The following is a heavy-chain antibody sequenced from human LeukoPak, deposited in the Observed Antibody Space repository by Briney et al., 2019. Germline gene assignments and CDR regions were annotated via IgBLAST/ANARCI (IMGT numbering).Heavy chain of an antibody. V-gene: IGHV4-30-2*01. Sequence: SQTLSLTCTVSGGSISSGGYYWSWIRQPPGKGLEWIGYIYHSGSTYYNPSLKSRVTISVDRSKNQFSLKLSSVTAADTAVYYCARDRSGVAARPFGARAPDIPFDYWGQGTLVTVSS. D-gene: IGHD6-6*01. J-gene: IGHJ4*02. CDR3: ARDRSGVAARPFGARAPDIPFDY. CDR1: GGSISSGGYY. CDR2: IYHSGST.